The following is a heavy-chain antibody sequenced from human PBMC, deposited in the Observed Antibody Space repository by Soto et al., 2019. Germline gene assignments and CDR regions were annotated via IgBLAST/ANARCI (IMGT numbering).Heavy chain of an antibody. D-gene: IGHD3-3*01. Sequence: QVQLVQSGAEVKKPGSSVKVSCKTSGDTFSSYAISWVRQAPGQGLEWMGGIIPILGTPSYAQKFQGRVTITADKSTSTAYMELSSLRSEDTAVYYCARVHYDFWPSMDVWGQGTTVTVSS. CDR3: ARVHYDFWPSMDV. J-gene: IGHJ6*02. CDR1: GDTFSSYA. CDR2: IIPILGTP. V-gene: IGHV1-69*06.